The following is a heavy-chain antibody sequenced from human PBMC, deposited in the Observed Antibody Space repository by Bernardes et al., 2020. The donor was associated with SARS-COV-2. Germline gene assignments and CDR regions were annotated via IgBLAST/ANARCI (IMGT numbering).Heavy chain of an antibody. V-gene: IGHV4-59*08. CDR3: ARKIVAGSPFDY. CDR1: GGSISSYY. J-gene: IGHJ4*02. Sequence: AESLSLTCTVSGGSISSYYWSWLRQPPGKGLEWIGYIYYSGSTNYNPSLKSRVTISVDTSKNQFSLKLSSVTAADTAVYYCARKIVAGSPFDYWGQGTLVTVSS. CDR2: IYYSGST. D-gene: IGHD6-25*01.